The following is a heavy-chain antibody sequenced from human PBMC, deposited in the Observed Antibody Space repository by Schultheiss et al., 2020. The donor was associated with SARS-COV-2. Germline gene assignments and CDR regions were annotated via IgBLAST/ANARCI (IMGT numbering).Heavy chain of an antibody. CDR2: IYYSGST. CDR3: ARHRGVDCSSTSCYTWSAFDI. D-gene: IGHD2-2*02. CDR1: GGSFSGYY. V-gene: IGHV4-59*08. J-gene: IGHJ3*02. Sequence: SETLSLTCAVYGGSFSGYYWSWIRQPPGKGLEWIGSIYYSGSTYYNPSLKSRLTISVDTSKNQFSLKLSSVTAADTAVYYCARHRGVDCSSTSCYTWSAFDIWGQGTMVTVSS.